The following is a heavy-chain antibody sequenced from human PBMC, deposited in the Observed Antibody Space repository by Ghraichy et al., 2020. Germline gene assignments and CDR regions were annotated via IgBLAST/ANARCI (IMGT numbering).Heavy chain of an antibody. CDR2: INHSGST. CDR3: ARGLRVAARPYY. CDR1: GGSFSGYY. V-gene: IGHV4-34*01. Sequence: SETLSLTCAVYGGSFSGYYWSWIRQPPGKGLEWIGEINHSGSTNYNPSLKSRVTISVDTSQNQFSLKLSSVTAADTAVYYCARGLRVAARPYYWGQGTLVTVSS. D-gene: IGHD6-6*01. J-gene: IGHJ4*02.